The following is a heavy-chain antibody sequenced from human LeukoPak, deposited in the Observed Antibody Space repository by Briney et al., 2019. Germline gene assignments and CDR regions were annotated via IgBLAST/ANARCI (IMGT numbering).Heavy chain of an antibody. Sequence: GASVKVSCKASGYTFTSYAISWVRQAPGQGLEWMGGIIPIFGTANYAQKFQGRVTITADESTSTAYMELSSLRSEDTAVYYCARGPSGYEPHFADVWGQGTTVTVSS. D-gene: IGHD5-12*01. CDR1: GYTFTSYA. V-gene: IGHV1-69*13. CDR2: IIPIFGTA. CDR3: ARGPSGYEPHFADV. J-gene: IGHJ6*02.